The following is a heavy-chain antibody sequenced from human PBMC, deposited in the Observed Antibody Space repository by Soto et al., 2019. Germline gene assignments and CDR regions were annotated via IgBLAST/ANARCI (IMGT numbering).Heavy chain of an antibody. CDR3: ARRRPTGYYNY. J-gene: IGHJ4*02. CDR1: GFPFSDYY. CDR2: IGGSSSYT. D-gene: IGHD3-9*01. V-gene: IGHV3-11*05. Sequence: QVQLVESGGDLVKPGGSLRLSCAASGFPFSDYYMSWIRQAPGKGLEWVSSIGGSSSYTNNADSVKGRFTISRDNAKNSLYLQMNSLRAEDTAVYYCARRRPTGYYNYWGQGTQVTVSA.